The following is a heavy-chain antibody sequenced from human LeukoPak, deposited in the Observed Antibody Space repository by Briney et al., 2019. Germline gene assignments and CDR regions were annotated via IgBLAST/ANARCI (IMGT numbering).Heavy chain of an antibody. V-gene: IGHV4-39*02. D-gene: IGHD1-1*01. CDR3: ARVSVQTGTTDH. Sequence: SETLSLTCTVSGDSISSGDYYWSWIRQPPGKGLEWIGSIYYSGSTYNNPSLKSRVIMSVDTSKNQISLRLSSVTAADTAVYYCARVSVQTGTTDHWGQGTLVTVSS. CDR1: GDSISSGDYY. CDR2: IYYSGST. J-gene: IGHJ4*02.